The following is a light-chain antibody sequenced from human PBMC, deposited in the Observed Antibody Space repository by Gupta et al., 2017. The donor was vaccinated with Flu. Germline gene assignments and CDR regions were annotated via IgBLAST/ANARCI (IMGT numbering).Light chain of an antibody. CDR2: GAS. Sequence: PATLPVSPREGATLSSRASQGVTTTLAWYQQKPRQAPRLLLYGASTRAPGIPARFSGSGSRTEFTLTVTSLQSADFAVYYCQHDNSCPPTFGRRTKVEIK. J-gene: IGKJ1*01. V-gene: IGKV3-15*01. CDR1: QGVTTT. CDR3: QHDNSCPPT.